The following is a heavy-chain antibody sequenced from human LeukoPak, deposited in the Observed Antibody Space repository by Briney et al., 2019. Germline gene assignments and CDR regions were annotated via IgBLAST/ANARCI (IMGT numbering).Heavy chain of an antibody. CDR3: TRDGVSRGRWFDT. CDR2: IYYSGST. V-gene: IGHV4-30-4*01. Sequence: SETLSLTRSVSGGSMSSGVYYGSWIRQPPGKGLEWIGYIYYSGSTYYNPSLKSRVTISVDTSKNQFSLKLSSVTAADTAVYYCTRDGVSRGRWFDTWGQGTLVTVSS. CDR1: GGSMSSGVYY. D-gene: IGHD3-16*01. J-gene: IGHJ5*02.